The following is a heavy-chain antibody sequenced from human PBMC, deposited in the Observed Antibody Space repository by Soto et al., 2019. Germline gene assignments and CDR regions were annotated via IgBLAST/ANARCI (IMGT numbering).Heavy chain of an antibody. V-gene: IGHV3-23*01. Sequence: EVQLLESGGGLVQPGGSLRLSCAASGFTFSSYAMSWVRQAPGKGLEWVSAISGSGGSTYYADSVKGRFTISRDNSKKTLNLQMNSLRAEDTAVDYCAKDSGVSRGRYYDFWSGYGPGYYFDYWGQGTLVTVSS. CDR1: GFTFSSYA. J-gene: IGHJ4*02. D-gene: IGHD3-3*01. CDR3: AKDSGVSRGRYYDFWSGYGPGYYFDY. CDR2: ISGSGGST.